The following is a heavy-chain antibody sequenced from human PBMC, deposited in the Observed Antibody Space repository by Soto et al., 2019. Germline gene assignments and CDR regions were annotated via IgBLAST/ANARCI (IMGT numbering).Heavy chain of an antibody. V-gene: IGHV1-69*01. CDR2: IIPSFGTA. D-gene: IGHD5-18*01. J-gene: IGHJ6*02. Sequence: QVQLVQSGAEVKKPGSSVKVSCKASGGTFSSYAISWVRQAPGQGLEWMGGIIPSFGTANYAQKFQGRVTITADESTSTAYMELSSQRSEDTAVYYCANAVDRAMVNPYYYYGMDVWGQGTTVTVSS. CDR1: GGTFSSYA. CDR3: ANAVDRAMVNPYYYYGMDV.